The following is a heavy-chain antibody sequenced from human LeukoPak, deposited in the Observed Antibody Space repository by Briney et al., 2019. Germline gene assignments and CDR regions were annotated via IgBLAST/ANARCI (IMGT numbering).Heavy chain of an antibody. CDR2: VYYSGST. CDR3: ASGRGLYSFYAFDI. Sequence: SETLSLTCTVSGDSVSSGSSYWSWIRQPPGKGLEWIGYVYYSGSTDYNPSLRSRVTISVDTSKSQFSLKLSSVTAADTAVYYCASGRGLYSFYAFDIWGQGTMVTVSS. V-gene: IGHV4-61*01. CDR1: GDSVSSGSSY. J-gene: IGHJ3*02. D-gene: IGHD5-18*01.